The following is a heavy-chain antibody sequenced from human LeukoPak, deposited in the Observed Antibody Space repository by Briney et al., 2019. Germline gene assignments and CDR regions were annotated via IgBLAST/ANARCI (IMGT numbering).Heavy chain of an antibody. CDR2: ISGSGGST. CDR3: AKRNYGSSSPWFDP. Sequence: QSGGSLRLSCAASGFTFSSYAMSWVRQAPGKGLEWVSAISGSGGSTYYADSVKGRFTISRDKSKNTLYLQMNSLRAEDTAVYYCAKRNYGSSSPWFDPWGQGTLVTVSS. CDR1: GFTFSSYA. J-gene: IGHJ5*02. V-gene: IGHV3-23*01. D-gene: IGHD2-2*01.